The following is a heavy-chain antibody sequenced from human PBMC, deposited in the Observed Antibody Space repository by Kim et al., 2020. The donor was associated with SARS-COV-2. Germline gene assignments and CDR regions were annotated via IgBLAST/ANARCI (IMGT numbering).Heavy chain of an antibody. CDR2: ISGSGGST. CDR3: AKDRGVGYYYGDYALGY. J-gene: IGHJ4*02. D-gene: IGHD4-17*01. V-gene: IGHV3-23*01. Sequence: GGSLRLSCAASGFTFSSYAMSWVRQAPGKGLEWVSAISGSGGSTYYADSVKGRFTISRDNSKNTLYLQMNSLRAEDTAVYYCAKDRGVGYYYGDYALGYWGQGTLVTVSS. CDR1: GFTFSSYA.